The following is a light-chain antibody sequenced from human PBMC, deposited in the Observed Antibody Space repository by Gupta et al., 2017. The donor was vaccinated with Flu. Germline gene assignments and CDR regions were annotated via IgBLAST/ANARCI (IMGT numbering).Light chain of an antibody. V-gene: IGLV2-11*01. J-gene: IGLJ3*02. Sequence: QSALTQPRSVSGSPGQSVTISCTGTSSDVGDSDYVSWYQQHPGEAPKLMIYDVTKRPSGVPDRFSGSKSGNTASLTISGLHVEDEADYYCCSYAGIFTWVFGGGTKVTVL. CDR1: SSDVGDSDY. CDR3: CSYAGIFTWV. CDR2: DVT.